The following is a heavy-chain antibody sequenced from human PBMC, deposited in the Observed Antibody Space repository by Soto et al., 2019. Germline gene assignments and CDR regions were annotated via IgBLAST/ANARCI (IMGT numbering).Heavy chain of an antibody. V-gene: IGHV3-23*01. CDR3: AKDRDYPRDCFHY. J-gene: IGHJ4*02. Sequence: PGGTLRLSCAASGFTFSRYAMSWVRQDPGKGLEWVSAVSGNGQGIYYADSVRGRFTISRDNSKNTVFLHMDSLRAEDTAVYYCAKDRDYPRDCFHYWGQGTLVTVSS. CDR1: GFTFSRYA. CDR2: VSGNGQGI. D-gene: IGHD3-10*01.